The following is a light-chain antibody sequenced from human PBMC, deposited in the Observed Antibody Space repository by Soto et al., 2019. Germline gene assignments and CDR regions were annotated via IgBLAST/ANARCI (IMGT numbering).Light chain of an antibody. CDR1: HSISTN. Sequence: EIIMTQSPATLSVSPGEGATLSCRTSHSISTNLAWYQHKRGQSPRLLVYGASTRATGVPARFSGSGSGAEFTLSISSLQSEDCAVYYGQQYNSWPTFGGGTKVEIK. J-gene: IGKJ4*01. CDR2: GAS. CDR3: QQYNSWPT. V-gene: IGKV3-15*01.